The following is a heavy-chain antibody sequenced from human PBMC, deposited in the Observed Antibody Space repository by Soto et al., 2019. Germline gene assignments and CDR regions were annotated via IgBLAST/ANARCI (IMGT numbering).Heavy chain of an antibody. CDR3: ARDQWLKVPAVVGDTFDS. Sequence: QVQLVQSGGEEKKPGASVKVSCKASGYDFIGHGISWVRQARGQGLEWMGWINSYNGDTKYARKYQDRITLTKDKSTRTVYMELTSLRSDDTAVYYCARDQWLKVPAVVGDTFDSWGQGTLVTVSS. J-gene: IGHJ5*01. CDR2: INSYNGDT. V-gene: IGHV1-18*04. D-gene: IGHD6-19*01. CDR1: GYDFIGHG.